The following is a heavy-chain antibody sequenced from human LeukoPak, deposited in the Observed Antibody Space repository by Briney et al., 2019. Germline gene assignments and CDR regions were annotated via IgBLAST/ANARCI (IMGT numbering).Heavy chain of an antibody. J-gene: IGHJ5*01. CDR1: GFALRSYS. Sequence: GGSLRLSCAASGFALRSYSVTWVRQAPGKGLEWVSSISSTSAYIYYAESVEGRFSISRDNVDNVVHLQMSSLRNEDTAFYYCARVAVAGPTGWFDSWGQGTLVTVSS. V-gene: IGHV3-21*04. D-gene: IGHD6-19*01. CDR3: ARVAVAGPTGWFDS. CDR2: ISSTSAYI.